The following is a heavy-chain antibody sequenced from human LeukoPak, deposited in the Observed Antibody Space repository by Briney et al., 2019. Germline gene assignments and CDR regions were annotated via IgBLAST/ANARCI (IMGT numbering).Heavy chain of an antibody. Sequence: PGGSLRLSCAASGFTFSSASMNWVRQAPGKGLEWVSYISSSSSTIDYADSVKGRFTISRDNAKNSLYLQMTSLRVEDTAVYYCVRVTVSSWYLPLDFWGQGTLVSVSS. J-gene: IGHJ4*02. V-gene: IGHV3-48*01. CDR1: GFTFSSAS. D-gene: IGHD6-13*01. CDR2: ISSSSSTI. CDR3: VRVTVSSWYLPLDF.